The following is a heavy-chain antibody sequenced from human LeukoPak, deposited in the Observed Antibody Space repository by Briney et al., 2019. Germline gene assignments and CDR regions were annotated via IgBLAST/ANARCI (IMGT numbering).Heavy chain of an antibody. J-gene: IGHJ6*02. D-gene: IGHD3-3*01. V-gene: IGHV3-30*18. CDR3: AKDPRRITIFGVVRAYYYYGMDV. CDR2: ISYDGSNK. Sequence: PGGSPRLSCAASGFTFSSYGMHWVRQAPGKGLEWVAVISYDGSNKYYADSVKGRFTISRDNSKNTLYLQMNSLRAEDTAVYYCAKDPRRITIFGVVRAYYYYGMDVWGQGTTVAVSS. CDR1: GFTFSSYG.